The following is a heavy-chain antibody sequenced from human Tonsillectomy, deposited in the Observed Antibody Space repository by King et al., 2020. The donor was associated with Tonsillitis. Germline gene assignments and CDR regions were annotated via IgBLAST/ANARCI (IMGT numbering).Heavy chain of an antibody. CDR1: GGSISSYY. CDR3: ARGGLGYCSGGSCYSRYYYYGMDV. V-gene: IGHV4-59*01. D-gene: IGHD2-15*01. CDR2: IYYSGST. Sequence: QLQESGPGLVKPSETLSLTCTVSGGSISSYYWSWIRQPPGKGLEWIGYIYYSGSTNYNPSLKSRVTISVDTSKNQFSLTLSSVTAADTAVYYCARGGLGYCSGGSCYSRYYYYGMDVWGQGTTVTVSS. J-gene: IGHJ6*02.